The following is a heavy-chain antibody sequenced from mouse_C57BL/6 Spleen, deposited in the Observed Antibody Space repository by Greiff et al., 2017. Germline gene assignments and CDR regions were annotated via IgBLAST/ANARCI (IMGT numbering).Heavy chain of an antibody. J-gene: IGHJ1*03. CDR3: ARTLITTGGYFDV. Sequence: QVQLQQSGPELVKPGASVKISCKASGYAFSSSWMNWVKQRPGKGLEWIGRLYPGDGDTNYNGKFKGKATLTADKSSSTAYMQLSSLTSEDSAVYFCARTLITTGGYFDVWGTGTTVTVSS. CDR1: GYAFSSSW. V-gene: IGHV1-82*01. CDR2: LYPGDGDT. D-gene: IGHD1-1*01.